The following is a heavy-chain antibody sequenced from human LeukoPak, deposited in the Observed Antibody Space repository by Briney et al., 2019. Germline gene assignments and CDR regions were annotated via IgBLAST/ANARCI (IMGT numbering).Heavy chain of an antibody. V-gene: IGHV1-2*02. CDR2: INPNSGGT. Sequence: ASVTVSCKASGYTFTGYYMHWVRPAPGQGLEWMGWINPNSGGTNYAQKFQGRVTMTRDTSISTAYMELSRLRSDDTAVYYCARENAIAATYDYWGQGTLVTVSS. J-gene: IGHJ4*02. CDR3: ARENAIAATYDY. CDR1: GYTFTGYY. D-gene: IGHD6-25*01.